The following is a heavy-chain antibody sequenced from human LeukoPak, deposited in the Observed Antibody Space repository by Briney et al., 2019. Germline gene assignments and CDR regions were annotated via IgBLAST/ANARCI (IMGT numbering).Heavy chain of an antibody. V-gene: IGHV3-21*01. CDR3: ASDPDYGGNPGYFQH. CDR2: ISSSSSYI. D-gene: IGHD4-23*01. J-gene: IGHJ1*01. CDR1: GFTFSSYS. Sequence: GGSLRLSCAASGFTFSSYSMNWVRQAPGKGLEWVSSISSSSSYIYYADSVKGRFTISRDNAKNSLYLQMNSLRAEDTAVYYCASDPDYGGNPGYFQHWGQGTLVTVSS.